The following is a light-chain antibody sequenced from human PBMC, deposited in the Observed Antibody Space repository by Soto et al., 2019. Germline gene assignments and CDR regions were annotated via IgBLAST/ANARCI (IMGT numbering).Light chain of an antibody. CDR1: SSDVGGYNS. J-gene: IGLJ2*01. V-gene: IGLV2-11*01. CDR3: CSYAGSYTFVV. Sequence: QSVLTQPRSVSGSPGQSVTISCTGTSSDVGGYNSVSWYQQHPGKAPKLIIYDVSKRPSGVPDRFSGSKSGNTASLTISGLQAEDEADYYCCSYAGSYTFVVFGGGTKLTV. CDR2: DVS.